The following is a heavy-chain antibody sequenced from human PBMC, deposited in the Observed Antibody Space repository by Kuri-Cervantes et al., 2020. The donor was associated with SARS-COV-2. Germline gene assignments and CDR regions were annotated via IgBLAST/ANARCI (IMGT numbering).Heavy chain of an antibody. CDR2: IYYSGST. CDR1: GGSISSGDYY. J-gene: IGHJ5*02. V-gene: IGHV4-30-4*08. Sequence: SETLSLTCTVSGGSISSGDYYWSWIRQPPGKGLEWIGYIYYSGSTYYNPSLKSRVTISVDTSKNQFSLKLSSVTAADTAVYYCARFFITMVRDTGAWSDPWGQGTLVTVSS. D-gene: IGHD3-10*01. CDR3: ARFFITMVRDTGAWSDP.